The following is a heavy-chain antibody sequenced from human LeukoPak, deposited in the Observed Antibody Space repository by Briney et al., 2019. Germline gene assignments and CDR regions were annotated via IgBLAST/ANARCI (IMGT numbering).Heavy chain of an antibody. D-gene: IGHD7-27*01. Sequence: GGSLRLSCAASGFIFSNSAMNWVRQAPGKGLEWVSSINTGSSHIYYADSVKGRFTLSRDNAKNSLYLQMNSLRAEDTALYYCAKDGDRNGMDVWGQGTTVTVSS. CDR2: INTGSSHI. CDR3: AKDGDRNGMDV. V-gene: IGHV3-21*04. CDR1: GFIFSNSA. J-gene: IGHJ6*02.